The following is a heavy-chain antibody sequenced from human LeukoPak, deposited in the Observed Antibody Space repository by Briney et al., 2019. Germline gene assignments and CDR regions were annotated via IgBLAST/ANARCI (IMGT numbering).Heavy chain of an antibody. CDR2: IKEDGSEK. D-gene: IGHD1-7*01. J-gene: IGHJ3*02. CDR1: GFPFNTYW. CDR3: APEVWELQGASDI. V-gene: IGHV3-7*01. Sequence: GGSLRHSCAASGFPFNTYWMTWVRQAPGRGLEWVANIKEDGSEKFYVDSVKGRFTISRDNAKNSLFLQMTSLRAEDTALYYCAPEVWELQGASDIWGQGTMVTVSS.